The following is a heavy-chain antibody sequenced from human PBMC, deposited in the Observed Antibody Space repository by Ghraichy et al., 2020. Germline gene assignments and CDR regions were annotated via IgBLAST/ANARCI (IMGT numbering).Heavy chain of an antibody. CDR3: AKRRGSRGFDYVDY. J-gene: IGHJ4*02. V-gene: IGHV3-23*01. CDR1: GFSFSRWA. CDR2: ITGSGDET. Sequence: GGSLRLSCAASGFSFSRWAMSWVRQAPGKGLEWLSAITGSGDETFYADSVKGRFTMSRDNSKNTLYLQLNSLRADDTAVYYCAKRRGSRGFDYVDYWGQGTLVTVSS. D-gene: IGHD5-12*01.